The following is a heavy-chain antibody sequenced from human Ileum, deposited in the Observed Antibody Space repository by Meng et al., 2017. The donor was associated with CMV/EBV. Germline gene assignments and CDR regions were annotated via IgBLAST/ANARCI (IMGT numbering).Heavy chain of an antibody. J-gene: IGHJ6*01. CDR2: ISSSSSTI. CDR3: ARAPTIAAAGTPNYYYYGMDV. Sequence: GESLKISCAASGFTFSSYSMNWVRQAPGKGLEWVSYISSSSSTIYYADSVKGRFTISRDNAKNSLYLQINSLRAEDTAVYYCARAPTIAAAGTPNYYYYGMDVWGQGTTVTVSS. CDR1: GFTFSSYS. V-gene: IGHV3-48*04. D-gene: IGHD6-13*01.